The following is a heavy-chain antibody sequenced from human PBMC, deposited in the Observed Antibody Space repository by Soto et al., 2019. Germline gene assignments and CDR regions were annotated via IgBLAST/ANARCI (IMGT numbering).Heavy chain of an antibody. CDR1: GFTFSSYG. D-gene: IGHD3-3*01. CDR2: IWYDGSNK. CDR3: ARAPLPLSGQHPERY. Sequence: GGSLRLSCAASGFTFSSYGMHWVRQAPGKGLEWVAVIWYDGSNKYYADSVKGRFTISRDNSKNTLYLQMNSLRAEDTAVYYCARAPLPLSGQHPERYWGQGTLVTVSS. J-gene: IGHJ4*02. V-gene: IGHV3-33*01.